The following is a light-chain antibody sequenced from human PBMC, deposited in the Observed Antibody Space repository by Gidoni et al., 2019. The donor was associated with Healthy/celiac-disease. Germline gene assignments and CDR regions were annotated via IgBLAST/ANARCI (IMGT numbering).Light chain of an antibody. CDR3: QQDGSSPIT. Sequence: IVLTQSPGTLSLSPGERATLSCRASQSVSSSYLAWYQQKPGQAPRLLIYGASSRATGTPDRLSGSGSGTDFTRTISRLEPEDFAVYYCQQDGSSPITFGQGTRLEIK. CDR1: QSVSSSY. J-gene: IGKJ5*01. V-gene: IGKV3-20*01. CDR2: GAS.